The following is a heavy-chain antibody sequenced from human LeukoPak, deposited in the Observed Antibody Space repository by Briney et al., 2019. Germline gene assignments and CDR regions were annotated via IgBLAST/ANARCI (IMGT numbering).Heavy chain of an antibody. V-gene: IGHV3-21*01. CDR3: ARGMEFGVTSGFDY. D-gene: IGHD3-16*01. Sequence: GGSLRLSCAASGFTFSSYSMNGVRQAPGKGLGWVSSISSSSSFIFYADSVKGRFTISRDNAKNSLYLQMNSLRAEDTAVYYCARGMEFGVTSGFDYWGQGTLVSVSS. CDR1: GFTFSSYS. J-gene: IGHJ4*02. CDR2: ISSSSSFI.